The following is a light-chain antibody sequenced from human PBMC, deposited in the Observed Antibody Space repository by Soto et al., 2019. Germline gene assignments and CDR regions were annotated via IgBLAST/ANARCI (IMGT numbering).Light chain of an antibody. Sequence: EVVLTQSPVTRSLSPGERAPLSCRASQSVRSPYLAWYQQKPGQPPRLLIYGASSRATHIPDRFIGSGSGTDFTRTIARLAPEDLAIYDCQQYGSSPLTFVPGTKVDI. CDR2: GAS. V-gene: IGKV3-20*01. J-gene: IGKJ3*01. CDR3: QQYGSSPLT. CDR1: QSVRSPY.